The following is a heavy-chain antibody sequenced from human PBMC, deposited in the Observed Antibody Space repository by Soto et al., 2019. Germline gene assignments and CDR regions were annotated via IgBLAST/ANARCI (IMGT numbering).Heavy chain of an antibody. D-gene: IGHD1-1*01. Sequence: PSGTLSLSCTASGGTISSYYWSWIRQPPGKGLEWIGYIYYSRSTNYNPSLESGVTISVDTTKNHFSLKQSTVTGADTAVYYCAAVQVKMATLVNRLDPWGQGTLVTVSS. J-gene: IGHJ5*02. CDR1: GGTISSYY. CDR2: IYYSRST. V-gene: IGHV4-59*01. CDR3: AAVQVKMATLVNRLDP.